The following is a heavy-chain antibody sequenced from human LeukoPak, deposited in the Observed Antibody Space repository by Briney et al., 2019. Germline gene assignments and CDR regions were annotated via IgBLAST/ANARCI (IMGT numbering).Heavy chain of an antibody. V-gene: IGHV3-7*01. CDR1: GFTFSNYW. CDR2: IQEDGSAQ. Sequence: GGSLRLSCAASGFTFSNYWMSWVRQAPGKGLEWVGNIQEDGSAQYYVDFVKGRFTISRDNAKNSLYLQMNSLRVDDTAVYYCARVACGDRYWGQGTLVTVSS. D-gene: IGHD4-17*01. CDR3: ARVACGDRY. J-gene: IGHJ4*02.